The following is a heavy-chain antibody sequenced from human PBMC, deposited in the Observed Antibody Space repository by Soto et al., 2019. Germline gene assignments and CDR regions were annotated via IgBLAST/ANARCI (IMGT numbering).Heavy chain of an antibody. CDR3: VVEDLGMEV. V-gene: IGHV3-53*01. Sequence: PGGSLRLSCAASGFTVSTNYRTWVRQTPGKGLEWVSIIYSNGNTYYADSVKGRFTISRDDSKNTLYLQMNSLRVDDTAVYYCVVEDLGMEVWGQGTMVTVSS. CDR2: IYSNGNT. CDR1: GFTVSTNY. D-gene: IGHD2-15*01. J-gene: IGHJ6*02.